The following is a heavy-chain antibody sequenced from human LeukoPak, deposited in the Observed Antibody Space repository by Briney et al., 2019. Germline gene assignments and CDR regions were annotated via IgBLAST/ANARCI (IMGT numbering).Heavy chain of an antibody. V-gene: IGHV3-23*01. Sequence: PGGSLRLSCAATGLSVSSNFMNWVRQVPGKGLEWVSTITDRGDQTFYADSVKGRFTVSRDNSKRTQFLQMSSLRADDTAVYYCAKVLGFGGDAYGMDVWGLGTTVTVSS. CDR1: GLSVSSNF. CDR3: AKVLGFGGDAYGMDV. CDR2: ITDRGDQT. D-gene: IGHD3-10*01. J-gene: IGHJ6*02.